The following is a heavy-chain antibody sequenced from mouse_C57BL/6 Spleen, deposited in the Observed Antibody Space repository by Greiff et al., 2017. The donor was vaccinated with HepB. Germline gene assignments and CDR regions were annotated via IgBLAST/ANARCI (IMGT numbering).Heavy chain of an antibody. D-gene: IGHD2-2*01. CDR1: GFSLSTSNMG. V-gene: IGHV8-5*01. CDR3: AQMGVYGYDEGDYAMDD. CDR2: LWWNDDK. J-gene: IGHJ4*01. Sequence: QVTLKVSGPGILQPSQTLSLTCSFSGFSLSTSNMGIGWIRQPSGKGLEWLAHLWWNDDKYYNPSLKSRLTISKDTSNNQLFLTITSVDTAHTATYSCAQMGVYGYDEGDYAMDDWGQGTSVTVSS.